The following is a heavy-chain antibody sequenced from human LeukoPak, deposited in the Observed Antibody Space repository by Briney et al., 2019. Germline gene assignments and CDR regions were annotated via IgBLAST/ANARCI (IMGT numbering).Heavy chain of an antibody. CDR1: GYTFTSYY. Sequence: ASVKVSCKASGYTFTSYYMHWVRQAPGQGLEWMGIINPSGGSTSYAQKFQGRVTMTRDTSTSTVYMELSSLRSEDTAVYYCARVRPREHYDFWSGYSDAFDIWGQGTMVTVSS. CDR3: ARVRPREHYDFWSGYSDAFDI. J-gene: IGHJ3*02. V-gene: IGHV1-46*01. CDR2: INPSGGST. D-gene: IGHD3-3*01.